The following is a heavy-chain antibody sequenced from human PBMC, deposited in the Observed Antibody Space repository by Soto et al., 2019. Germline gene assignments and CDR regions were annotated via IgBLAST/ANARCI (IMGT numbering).Heavy chain of an antibody. D-gene: IGHD3-3*01. Sequence: GGSLRLSCAASGFTFSSYAMSWVRQAPGKGLEWVSAISGSGGSTYYADSVKGRFTISRDNSKNTLYLQMNSLRAEDTAVYYCAKDNSEVRFLEWLLPPPQDEASYGMDVWGQGTTVTVSS. CDR1: GFTFSSYA. J-gene: IGHJ6*02. CDR3: AKDNSEVRFLEWLLPPPQDEASYGMDV. CDR2: ISGSGGST. V-gene: IGHV3-23*01.